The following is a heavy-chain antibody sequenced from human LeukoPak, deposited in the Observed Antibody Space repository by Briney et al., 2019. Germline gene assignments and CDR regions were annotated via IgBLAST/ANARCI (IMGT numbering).Heavy chain of an antibody. Sequence: SETLSLTCTVSGGSISSYYWSWLRQPPGKGLEWIGYIYYSGSTNYNPSLKSRVTISVDTSKNQFSLKLSSVTAADTAVYYCARVPYGSGSLPDYWGQGTLVTVSS. J-gene: IGHJ4*02. CDR3: ARVPYGSGSLPDY. CDR1: GGSISSYY. V-gene: IGHV4-59*01. CDR2: IYYSGST. D-gene: IGHD3-10*01.